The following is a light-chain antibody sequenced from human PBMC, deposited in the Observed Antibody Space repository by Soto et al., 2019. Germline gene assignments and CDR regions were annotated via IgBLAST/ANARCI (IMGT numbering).Light chain of an antibody. J-gene: IGKJ3*01. Sequence: EIVLTQSPGTLSLSPGERATLSCRASQSVSSSYLAWYQQKPGQAPRLLIYGASSRATGIPDRFSGSGSGTDFTLTINSLQSEDFAVYYCQPYNNWPLTFGPGTKVDIK. CDR1: QSVSSSY. V-gene: IGKV3-20*01. CDR2: GAS. CDR3: QPYNNWPLT.